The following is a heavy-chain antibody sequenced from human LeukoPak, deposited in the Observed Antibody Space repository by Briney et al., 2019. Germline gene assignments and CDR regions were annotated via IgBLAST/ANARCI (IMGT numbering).Heavy chain of an antibody. CDR2: INHSGST. J-gene: IGHJ4*01. Sequence: SETLSLTCAVYGGSFSGYYWSWIRQPPGKGLEWIGEINHSGSTNYNPSLKSRVTISVDTSKNQFSLKLSSVTAADTAVYYCARVGDTAMVRDGYKKYYFDYWGHGTLVTVSS. D-gene: IGHD5-18*01. CDR3: ARVGDTAMVRDGYKKYYFDY. CDR1: GGSFSGYY. V-gene: IGHV4-34*01.